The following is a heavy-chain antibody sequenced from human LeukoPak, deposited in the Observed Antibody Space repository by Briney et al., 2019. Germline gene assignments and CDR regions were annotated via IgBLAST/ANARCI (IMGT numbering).Heavy chain of an antibody. Sequence: PGGSLRLSCAASGFTFSDYYMNWIRQAPGKGLEWVSYISTTSSFTDYADSVRGRFTISRDNAKNSLYLQMNSLTAEDTAVYYCASRPYNDAVDIWGQGTMVTVSS. CDR3: ASRPYNDAVDI. CDR1: GFTFSDYY. D-gene: IGHD3-10*01. V-gene: IGHV3-11*03. CDR2: ISTTSSFT. J-gene: IGHJ3*02.